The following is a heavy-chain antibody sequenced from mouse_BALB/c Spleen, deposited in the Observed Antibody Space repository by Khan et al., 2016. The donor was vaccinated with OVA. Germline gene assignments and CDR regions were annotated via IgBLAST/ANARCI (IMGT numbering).Heavy chain of an antibody. D-gene: IGHD2-1*01. CDR1: GYSITSNYA. Sequence: EVQLQESGPGLVKPSQSLSLTCTVSGYSITSNYAWNWIRQFPGNKLEWMGYISYSGTTNYNPSLKSRISITRDTSKNQFFLQLNSVTTEDTATXYCARENYCSYAMDYWGQGTSITVSS. CDR2: ISYSGTT. CDR3: ARENYCSYAMDY. V-gene: IGHV3-2*02. J-gene: IGHJ4*01.